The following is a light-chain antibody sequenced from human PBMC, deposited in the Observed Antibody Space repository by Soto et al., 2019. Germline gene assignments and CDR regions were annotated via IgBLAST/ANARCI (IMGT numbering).Light chain of an antibody. V-gene: IGLV2-14*01. J-gene: IGLJ1*01. CDR1: SNDVGGYNF. CDR3: TSFTSIHTYV. Sequence: QSALTQPASVSGSPGQSITISCTGTSNDVGGYNFVSWYQQHPDKAPRLMIYEVTNRPSGVSDRFSGSKSGNTASLTISGLQAEDEADYYCTSFTSIHTYVFGTGTKSPS. CDR2: EVT.